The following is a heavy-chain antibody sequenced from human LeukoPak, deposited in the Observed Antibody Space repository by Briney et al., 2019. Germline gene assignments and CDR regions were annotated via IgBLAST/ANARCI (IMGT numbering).Heavy chain of an antibody. V-gene: IGHV4-4*02. D-gene: IGHD3-16*02. CDR2: IYHSGST. J-gene: IGHJ6*03. CDR1: GGSISGSNW. Sequence: SGTLSLTCAVSGGSISGSNWWSWVRQAPGKGLEWIGEIYHSGSTNYNPSLKSRVTISVDTSKNQFSLKLSSVTAADTAVYYCARRQRSYPYYYYYYMDVWGKGTAVTISS. CDR3: ARRQRSYPYYYYYYMDV.